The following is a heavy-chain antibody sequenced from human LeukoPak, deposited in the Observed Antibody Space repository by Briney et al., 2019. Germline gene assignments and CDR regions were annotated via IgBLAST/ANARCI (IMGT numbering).Heavy chain of an antibody. D-gene: IGHD6-19*01. V-gene: IGHV3-21*01. Sequence: GGSLRLSCAASGFTFSDYTMNWVRQAPGKGLEWGSSIGSVTTYIYYADSVKGRFTISRDNAKNSLYLQMNSLRAEDTAVYYCARAVAVAGPYYFDYWGQGTLVTVSS. CDR2: IGSVTTYI. J-gene: IGHJ4*02. CDR3: ARAVAVAGPYYFDY. CDR1: GFTFSDYT.